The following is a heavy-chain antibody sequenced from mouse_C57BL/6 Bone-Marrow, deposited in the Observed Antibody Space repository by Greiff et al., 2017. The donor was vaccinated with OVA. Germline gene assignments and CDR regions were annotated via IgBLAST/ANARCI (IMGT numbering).Heavy chain of an antibody. D-gene: IGHD2-3*01. Sequence: EVQLQQSGAELVKPGASVKLSCTASGFNIKDYYMHWVKQRPEPGLEWIGRIDPEDGETKSAPKFQGKATITADTSSNTAYLQLSSLTSEDTAVYYCARAVGYYYFDDWGQGTTLTVSS. J-gene: IGHJ2*01. CDR3: ARAVGYYYFDD. CDR2: IDPEDGET. V-gene: IGHV14-2*01. CDR1: GFNIKDYY.